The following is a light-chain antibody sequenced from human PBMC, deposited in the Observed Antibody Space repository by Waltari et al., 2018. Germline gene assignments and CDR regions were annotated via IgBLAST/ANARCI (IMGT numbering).Light chain of an antibody. CDR1: SGHSSNV. J-gene: IGLJ3*02. Sequence: HLVLTQSPSASASLGASVKITCTLSSGHSSNVVAWHQQQPEKGPRYLMKVNSDGSHSKGDWIPDRFAGSSSGAERDLPISSRQSDDGADDYCQAWGTGIGVFGGGTRLTVL. CDR2: VNSDGSH. CDR3: QAWGTGIGV. V-gene: IGLV4-69*01.